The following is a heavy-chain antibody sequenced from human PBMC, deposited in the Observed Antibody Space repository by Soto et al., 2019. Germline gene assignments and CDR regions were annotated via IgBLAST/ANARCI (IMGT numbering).Heavy chain of an antibody. CDR1: GGSISSSSYY. J-gene: IGHJ4*02. Sequence: SSETLSLTCTVSGGSISSSSYYWGWIRQPPGKGLEWIGSIYYSGSTYYNPSLKSRVTISVDTSKNQFSLKLSSVTAADTAVYYCASFLLAVARTDYFDYWGQGTLVTVSS. CDR2: IYYSGST. D-gene: IGHD6-19*01. V-gene: IGHV4-39*01. CDR3: ASFLLAVARTDYFDY.